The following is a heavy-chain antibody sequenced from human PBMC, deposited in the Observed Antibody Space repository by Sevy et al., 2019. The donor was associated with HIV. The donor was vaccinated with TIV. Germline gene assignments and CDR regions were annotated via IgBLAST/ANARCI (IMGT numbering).Heavy chain of an antibody. J-gene: IGHJ6*02. V-gene: IGHV4-59*02. CDR2: IYYSGST. Sequence: SETLSLTCTVSGGSVSIYHWSWIRQPPGKGLEWIGYIYYSGSTNYNASLKSRITISVDTSKNQLSLKLTSVTAADTAVYYCAGVLDDSRGLDVWGQGTTVTVSS. CDR1: GGSVSIYH. D-gene: IGHD1-1*01. CDR3: AGVLDDSRGLDV.